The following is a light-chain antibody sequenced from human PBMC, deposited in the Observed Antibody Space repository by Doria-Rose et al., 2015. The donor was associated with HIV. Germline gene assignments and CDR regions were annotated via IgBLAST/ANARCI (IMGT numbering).Light chain of an antibody. V-gene: IGKV1-39*01. Sequence: SIGDRVTITCRASQTVSTYLNWFQQEPGKAPKLLIYAASRLQSGVPSRFSGSGSRTDFTLTISGLQPGDFATYYCQQTYSSPPWTFGQGTKVEMK. CDR2: AAS. CDR1: QTVSTY. CDR3: QQTYSSPPWT. J-gene: IGKJ1*01.